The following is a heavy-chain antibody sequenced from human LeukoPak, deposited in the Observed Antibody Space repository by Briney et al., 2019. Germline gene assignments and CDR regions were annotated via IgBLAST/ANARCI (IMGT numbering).Heavy chain of an antibody. CDR2: ISSSSSTI. Sequence: PGGSLRLSCAASGFTFSSYSMNWVRQAPGKGLEWVSYISSSSSTIYYADSVKGRFTISRDNAKNSLYLQMNSLRAEDTAVYYRARNYYSSCYFQRYWGQGTLVTVSS. V-gene: IGHV3-48*01. D-gene: IGHD3-22*01. CDR1: GFTFSSYS. J-gene: IGHJ4*02. CDR3: ARNYYSSCYFQRY.